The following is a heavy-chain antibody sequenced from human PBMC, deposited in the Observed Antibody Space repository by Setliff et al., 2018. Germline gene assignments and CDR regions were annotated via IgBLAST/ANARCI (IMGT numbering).Heavy chain of an antibody. CDR2: IKYSGST. J-gene: IGHJ4*01. V-gene: IGHV4-39*01. CDR3: ARQGTYCDGGGGSCFPPNY. CDR1: GDSISSSNYY. D-gene: IGHD2-15*01. Sequence: PSETLSLTCTVSGDSISSSNYYWGWIRQPPGKGLEWIAAIKYSGSTSFNPSLKSRVTISVDKSKSQFSLKLSSVTAVDTAVYYCARQGTYCDGGGGSCFPPNYWGHGTLVTVSS.